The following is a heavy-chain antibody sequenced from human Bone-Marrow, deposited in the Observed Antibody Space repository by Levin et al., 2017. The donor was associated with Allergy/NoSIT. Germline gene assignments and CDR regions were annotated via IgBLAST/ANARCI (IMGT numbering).Heavy chain of an antibody. D-gene: IGHD4-11*01. V-gene: IGHV4-39*01. CDR3: ARRSNYVGCWYFDL. Sequence: SQTLSLTCTVSGGSISSSSYYWGWIRQPPGKGLEWIGSIYYSGSTYYNPSLKSRVTISVDTSKNQFSLKLSSVTAADTAVYYCARRSNYVGCWYFDLWGRGTLVTVSS. CDR2: IYYSGST. J-gene: IGHJ2*01. CDR1: GGSISSSSYY.